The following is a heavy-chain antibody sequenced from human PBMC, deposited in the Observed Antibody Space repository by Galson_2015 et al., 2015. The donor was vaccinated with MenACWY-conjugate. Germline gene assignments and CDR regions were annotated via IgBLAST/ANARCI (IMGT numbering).Heavy chain of an antibody. D-gene: IGHD3-16*01. CDR1: GYSFTNYW. V-gene: IGHV5-51*01. Sequence: QSGAEVKKPGESLKISCTGSGYSFTNYWIGWVRQMPGKGLEWMGIIYPGDSDIRYSPSFQGQVTISADKSISTAYLQWSSLEASDTAMYYCARWGVETWGGLDVWGQGTTVTVSS. CDR3: ARWGVETWGGLDV. CDR2: IYPGDSDI. J-gene: IGHJ6*02.